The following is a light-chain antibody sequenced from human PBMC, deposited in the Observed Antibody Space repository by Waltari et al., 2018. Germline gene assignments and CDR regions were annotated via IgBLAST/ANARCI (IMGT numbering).Light chain of an antibody. CDR1: QRIDIW. V-gene: IGKV1-5*03. J-gene: IGKJ1*01. Sequence: TCRASQRIDIWMAWYQEKAGKAPNLLIYKASNLESGVPSRFSGSGSGTEFTLTISSLQPDDFATLYCQQFKSYPRTFGQGTKVEVK. CDR3: QQFKSYPRT. CDR2: KAS.